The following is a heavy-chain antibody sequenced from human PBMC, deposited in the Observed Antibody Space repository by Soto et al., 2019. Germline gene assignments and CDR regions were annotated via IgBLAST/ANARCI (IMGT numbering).Heavy chain of an antibody. Sequence: ASVKVSCKASGDTFTANFLHWVRQAPGQGLEWMGWISAYNGNTNYAQKLQGRVTMTTDTSTSTAYMELRSLRSDDTAVYYCARDAGRSVFDPWGQGTLVTVSS. CDR1: GDTFTANF. CDR2: ISAYNGNT. D-gene: IGHD1-26*01. V-gene: IGHV1-18*04. CDR3: ARDAGRSVFDP. J-gene: IGHJ5*02.